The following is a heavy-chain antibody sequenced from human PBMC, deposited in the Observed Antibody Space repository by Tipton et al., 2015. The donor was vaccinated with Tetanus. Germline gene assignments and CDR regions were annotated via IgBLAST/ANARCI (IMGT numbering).Heavy chain of an antibody. CDR2: IYHSGST. Sequence: TLSLTCTVSGGSISSGGYYWHWIRQHPGKGLEWIGYIYHSGSTYYNPSLKSRVTISVDTSRNQFSLKLSSVTAADTAVYYRARGYCSSTSCSEFDYWGQGTLVTVSS. J-gene: IGHJ4*02. D-gene: IGHD2-2*01. CDR1: GGSISSGGYY. V-gene: IGHV4-31*03. CDR3: ARGYCSSTSCSEFDY.